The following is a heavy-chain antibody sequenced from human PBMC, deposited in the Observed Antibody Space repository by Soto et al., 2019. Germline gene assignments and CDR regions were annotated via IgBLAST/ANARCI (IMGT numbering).Heavy chain of an antibody. CDR1: GGSFSGYF. V-gene: IGHV4-34*01. CDR2: ISHTGAT. D-gene: IGHD3-22*01. J-gene: IGHJ4*02. CDR3: ARETYHYDSDAYKKTLVFDS. Sequence: PSETLSLTCDVYGGSFSGYFWGWIRQSPEKGLEWIGEISHTGATNYNASFKSRVIISLDSSKNQFSLRLNSVTAADTGVYFCARETYHYDSDAYKKTLVFDSWGPGXLVTVSS.